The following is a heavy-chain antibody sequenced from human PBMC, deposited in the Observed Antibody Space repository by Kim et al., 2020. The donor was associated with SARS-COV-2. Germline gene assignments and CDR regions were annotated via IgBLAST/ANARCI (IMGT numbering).Heavy chain of an antibody. CDR2: IYYSGST. CDR1: GGSISSGDYY. CDR3: ARAGQLLSEFDY. J-gene: IGHJ4*02. D-gene: IGHD2-2*01. V-gene: IGHV4-30-4*01. Sequence: SETLSLTCTVSGGSISSGDYYWSWIRQPPGKGLEWIGYIYYSGSTYYNPSLKSRVTISVDTSKNQFSLKLSSVTAADTAVYYCARAGQLLSEFDYWGQGTLVTVSS.